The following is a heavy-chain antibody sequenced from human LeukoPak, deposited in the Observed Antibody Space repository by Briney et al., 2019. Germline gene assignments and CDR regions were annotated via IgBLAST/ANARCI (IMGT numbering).Heavy chain of an antibody. D-gene: IGHD5-12*01. CDR3: ARAGSMVATSWFDP. J-gene: IGHJ5*02. Sequence: GGSLRLSCAASGFTFSSYSMNWVRQAPGKGLEWVSSISSSSSYIYYADSVKGRFTISRDNAKNSLYLQMNSLRAEDTAVYYCARAGSMVATSWFDPWGQGTLVTVSS. CDR1: GFTFSSYS. V-gene: IGHV3-21*01. CDR2: ISSSSSYI.